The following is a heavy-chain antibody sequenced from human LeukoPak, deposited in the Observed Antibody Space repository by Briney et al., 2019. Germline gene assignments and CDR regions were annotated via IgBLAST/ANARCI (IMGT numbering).Heavy chain of an antibody. J-gene: IGHJ6*02. V-gene: IGHV3-33*01. Sequence: GRSLSLSCAASGFTLSDYAVHWVRQAPGKGLEWVAMIWYDGSNIYYADSVKGRFTISRDNSKNTVSLQMNSLSVEDTAVYYCTTETLTGYCSSTSCPRAYYYGMDVWGQGTTVTVSS. CDR1: GFTLSDYA. CDR3: TTETLTGYCSSTSCPRAYYYGMDV. CDR2: IWYDGSNI. D-gene: IGHD2-2*01.